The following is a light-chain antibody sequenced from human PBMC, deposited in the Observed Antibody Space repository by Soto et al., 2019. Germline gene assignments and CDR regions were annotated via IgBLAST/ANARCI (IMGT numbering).Light chain of an antibody. CDR3: AAWDESLNGPV. V-gene: IGLV1-36*01. J-gene: IGLJ3*02. Sequence: QSVLTQPPSVSAAPSQRVTISCSGSSSNIGNNAVNWYQQVPGKAPKLLIHYDDRVASGVSDRFSGSKSGTSASLAISGLQSEDEADYYCAAWDESLNGPVFGGGTKLTVL. CDR1: SSNIGNNA. CDR2: YDD.